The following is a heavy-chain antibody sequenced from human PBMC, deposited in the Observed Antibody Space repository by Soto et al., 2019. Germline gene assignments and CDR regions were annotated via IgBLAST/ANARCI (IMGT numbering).Heavy chain of an antibody. CDR3: ARDRGEMDYYGSGSYYRGYYYYGMDV. CDR2: INPNSGGT. J-gene: IGHJ6*02. Sequence: QVQLVQSGAEVKKPGASVKVSCKASGYTFTGYYMHWVRQAPGQGLEWMGWINPNSGGTNYAQKFQGWVTMTRDTSISTADMELSRLRSDDTAVYYCARDRGEMDYYGSGSYYRGYYYYGMDVWGQGTTVTVSS. V-gene: IGHV1-2*04. CDR1: GYTFTGYY. D-gene: IGHD3-10*01.